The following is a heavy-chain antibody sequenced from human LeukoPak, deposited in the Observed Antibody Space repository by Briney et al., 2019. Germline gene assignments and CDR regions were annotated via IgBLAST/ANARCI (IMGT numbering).Heavy chain of an antibody. D-gene: IGHD2-8*01. CDR3: ARQMVGYSFDF. CDR2: IFYSGST. Sequence: SQTLSLTCTVSGGSISSGGYYWSWIRQHPGKGLEWIGFIFYSGSTHYKPSLKSRVTISVDTSKNHFSLKLSSVTAADTAVYYCARQMVGYSFDFWGQGILVTVSS. CDR1: GGSISSGGYY. J-gene: IGHJ4*02. V-gene: IGHV4-31*03.